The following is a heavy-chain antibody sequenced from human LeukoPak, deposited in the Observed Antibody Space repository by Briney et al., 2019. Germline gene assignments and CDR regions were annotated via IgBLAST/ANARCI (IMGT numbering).Heavy chain of an antibody. V-gene: IGHV4-30-4*08. CDR3: ARHSFGALDI. J-gene: IGHJ3*02. Sequence: QASQTLSLTCTVSGGSISSGDYYWSWIRQPPGKGLEWIGYMYCSGSTYYNPSLKSRVTISVDTSKNQFSLKLSSVTAADTAVYYCARHSFGALDIWGQGTMVTVSS. D-gene: IGHD2-21*01. CDR2: MYCSGST. CDR1: GGSISSGDYY.